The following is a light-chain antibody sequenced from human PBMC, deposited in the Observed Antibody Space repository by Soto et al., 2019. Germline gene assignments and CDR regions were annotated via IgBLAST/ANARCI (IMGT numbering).Light chain of an antibody. V-gene: IGKV3-20*01. CDR1: QSVSSSY. Sequence: EIVLTQSPGTLSLSPGERATLSCRASQSVSSSYLAWYRQKPGQAPRLLIYGASSRATGIPDRFSGSGSGTDFTLTISRLEPEDFVVYYCQQYGTSRTFGQGTKVEIK. J-gene: IGKJ1*01. CDR3: QQYGTSRT. CDR2: GAS.